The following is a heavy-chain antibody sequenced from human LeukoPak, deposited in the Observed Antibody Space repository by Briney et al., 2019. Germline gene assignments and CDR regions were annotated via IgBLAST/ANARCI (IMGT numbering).Heavy chain of an antibody. CDR2: IYGGDDT. CDR3: ARRAVSHWGSDY. J-gene: IGHJ4*02. D-gene: IGHD7-27*01. CDR1: GFTVSGSY. V-gene: IGHV3-53*01. Sequence: GGSLRLSCAASGFTVSGSYMSWVRQAPGKGLEWVSVIYGGDDTYYADSVKGRFTISRDDSKNTLYLQMYSLRAGDTAVYYCARRAVSHWGSDYWGQGTLVTVSS.